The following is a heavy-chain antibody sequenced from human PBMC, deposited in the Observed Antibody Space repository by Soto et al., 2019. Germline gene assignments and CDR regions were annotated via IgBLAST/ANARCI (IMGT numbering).Heavy chain of an antibody. D-gene: IGHD2-2*01. J-gene: IGHJ6*02. CDR2: INLNSGGT. CDR1: GYTFTDYY. Sequence: ASVKVSCKASGYTFTDYYMHWVRQAPGQGLEWMGWINLNSGGTQYAQNFQGWVTMTRDTSTSTAYMEVSRLRSDDTAVYYCARDSGGAIVVVPAAYGMDVWGQGTTVTVSS. V-gene: IGHV1-2*04. CDR3: ARDSGGAIVVVPAAYGMDV.